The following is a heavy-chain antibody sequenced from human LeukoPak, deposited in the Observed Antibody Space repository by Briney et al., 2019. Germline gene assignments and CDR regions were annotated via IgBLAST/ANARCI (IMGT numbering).Heavy chain of an antibody. CDR2: IIPIFGTA. J-gene: IGHJ3*02. CDR3: ARGTERYSGYERAFDI. V-gene: IGHV1-69*13. Sequence: ASAKDSCKAPGYTSTGHHMHWVRQAPGQGLEWMGGIIPIFGTANYAQKFQGRVTITADESTSTAYMELSSLRSEDTAVFYCARGTERYSGYERAFDIWGQGTMVTVSS. CDR1: GYTSTGHH. D-gene: IGHD5-12*01.